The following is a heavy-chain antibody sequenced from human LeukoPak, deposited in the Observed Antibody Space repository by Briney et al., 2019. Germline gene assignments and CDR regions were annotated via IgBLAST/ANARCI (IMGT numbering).Heavy chain of an antibody. CDR2: ISSSSSYI. D-gene: IGHD5-12*01. CDR3: ASTANPSGYVGGLFDY. J-gene: IGHJ4*02. V-gene: IGHV3-21*01. CDR1: GFTFSSYS. Sequence: PGGSLGLSCAASGFTFSSYSMNWVRQAPGKGLEWVSSISSSSSYIYYADSVKGRFTISRDNAKNSLYLQMNSLRAEDTAVYYCASTANPSGYVGGLFDYWGQGTLVTVSS.